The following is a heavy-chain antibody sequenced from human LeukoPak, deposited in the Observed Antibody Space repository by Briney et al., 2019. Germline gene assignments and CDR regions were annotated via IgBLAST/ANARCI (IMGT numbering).Heavy chain of an antibody. CDR3: ARRSYDSSGYYYVDY. CDR1: GGSISSYY. D-gene: IGHD3-22*01. CDR2: ISYSGDT. V-gene: IGHV4-39*01. J-gene: IGHJ4*02. Sequence: SETLSLTCTVSGGSISSYYWSWVRQPPGKGLEWIGSISYSGDTHYTPSFKSRVTISVDTSKNQFSLILNSVTAADTAVYYCARRSYDSSGYYYVDYWGQGTLVTVSS.